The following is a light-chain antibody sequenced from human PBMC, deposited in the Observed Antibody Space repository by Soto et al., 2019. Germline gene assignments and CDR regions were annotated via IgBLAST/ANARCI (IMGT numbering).Light chain of an antibody. CDR2: DAS. CDR1: QSINSH. J-gene: IGKJ4*01. V-gene: IGKV3-11*01. CDR3: QQRPYWPLT. Sequence: EIVLTQSPATLSVSPGERATLSCRASQSINSHLVWYQQKPGQAPRLLMYDASNRATGLPARFSGSGSGTDFTLTITSLEPADVAVYYCQQRPYWPLTFGGGNKVEIK.